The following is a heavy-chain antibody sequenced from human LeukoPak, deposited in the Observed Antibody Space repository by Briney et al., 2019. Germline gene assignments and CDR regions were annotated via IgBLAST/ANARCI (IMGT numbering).Heavy chain of an antibody. V-gene: IGHV3-9*01. J-gene: IGHJ4*02. CDR2: ISWNSGSI. Sequence: QPGRSLRLSCAASGFTFDDYAMHWVRQAPGKGLEWVSGISWNSGSIGYADSVKGRFTFSRDNAKNSLYLQMNSLRAEDTALYYCAKDIGAIAAAGFDYWGQGTLVTVSS. CDR1: GFTFDDYA. CDR3: AKDIGAIAAAGFDY. D-gene: IGHD6-13*01.